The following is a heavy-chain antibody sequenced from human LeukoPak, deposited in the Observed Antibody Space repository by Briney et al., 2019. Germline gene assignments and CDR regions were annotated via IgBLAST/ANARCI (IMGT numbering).Heavy chain of an antibody. CDR1: GYSFTSYW. CDR3: ARSRDVLRFLEWSLPRAFDI. V-gene: IGHV5-51*01. Sequence: GESLKISCKGSGYSFTSYWIGWVRQMPGKGLEWMGIIYPGDSDTRYSPSFQGQVTISADKSISSAYLQWSSLKASDTAMYYCARSRDVLRFLEWSLPRAFDIWGQGTMVTVSS. D-gene: IGHD3-3*01. J-gene: IGHJ3*02. CDR2: IYPGDSDT.